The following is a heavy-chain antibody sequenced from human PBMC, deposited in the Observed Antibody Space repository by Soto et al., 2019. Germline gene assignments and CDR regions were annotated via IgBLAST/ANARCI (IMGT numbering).Heavy chain of an antibody. CDR2: IIPIFGTA. CDR1: GGTFSSYA. J-gene: IGHJ3*02. CDR3: ARAKGSALLWSAFDI. D-gene: IGHD3-10*01. Sequence: VKVSCKASGGTFSSYAISWVRQAPGQGLEWMGGIIPIFGTANYAQKFQGRVTITADESTSTAYMELSSLRSEDTAVYYCARAKGSALLWSAFDIWGQGTMVTVSS. V-gene: IGHV1-69*01.